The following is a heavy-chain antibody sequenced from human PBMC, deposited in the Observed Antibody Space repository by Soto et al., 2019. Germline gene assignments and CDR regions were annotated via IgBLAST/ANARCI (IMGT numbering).Heavy chain of an antibody. CDR1: GGSFSGYY. CDR2: INHSGST. V-gene: IGHV4-34*01. Sequence: QVQLQQWGAGLLKPSETLSLTCAVYGGSFSGYYWSWIRQPPGKGLEGMGEINHSGSTNYNPSLKSRVTISVDTSKNQFSLKLSSVTAADTAVYYCARGSVGYCSSTSCYHHYYYYYMDVWGKGTTVTVSS. CDR3: ARGSVGYCSSTSCYHHYYYYYMDV. D-gene: IGHD2-2*01. J-gene: IGHJ6*03.